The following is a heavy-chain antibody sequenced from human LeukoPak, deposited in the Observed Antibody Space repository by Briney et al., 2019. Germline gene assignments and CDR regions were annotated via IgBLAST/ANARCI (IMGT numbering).Heavy chain of an antibody. D-gene: IGHD4-17*01. V-gene: IGHV1-69*13. CDR1: GGTFSSYA. CDR3: ARDVSTVTTMRGHYYYYYMDV. J-gene: IGHJ6*03. CDR2: IIPIFGTA. Sequence: SVKVSCKASGGTFSSYAISWVRQAPGQGLEWMGGIIPIFGTANYAQKFQGRVTITADESTSTAYMELSSLRSEDTAVYYCARDVSTVTTMRGHYYYYYMDVWGKGTTVTISS.